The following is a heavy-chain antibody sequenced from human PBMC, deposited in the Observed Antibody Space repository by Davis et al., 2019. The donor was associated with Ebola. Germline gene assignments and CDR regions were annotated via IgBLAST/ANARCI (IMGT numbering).Heavy chain of an antibody. J-gene: IGHJ6*02. CDR3: ARGRVLRYFTWYYYYGMDV. V-gene: IGHV4-34*01. CDR2: INHSGST. D-gene: IGHD3-9*01. CDR1: GGSFSGYY. Sequence: SETLSLTCAVYGGSFSGYYWSWIRQPPGKGLEWIGEINHSGSTNYNPSLKSRVTISVDTSKNQFSLKLSSVTAADTAVYYCARGRVLRYFTWYYYYGMDVWGQGTTVTVSS.